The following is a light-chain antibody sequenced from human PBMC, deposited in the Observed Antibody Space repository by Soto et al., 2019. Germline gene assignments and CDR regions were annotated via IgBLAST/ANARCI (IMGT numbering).Light chain of an antibody. CDR3: QQYYSTPPSWT. CDR1: QSVLYSSNNKNY. Sequence: DIVMTESPDSLAVSLGERATINCKSGQSVLYSSNNKNYLAWYQQKPGQPPKLLIYWASTRESGVPDRFSGSGSGTDFTLTISSLQAEDVAVYYCQQYYSTPPSWTFGQGTKVDIK. J-gene: IGKJ1*01. V-gene: IGKV4-1*01. CDR2: WAS.